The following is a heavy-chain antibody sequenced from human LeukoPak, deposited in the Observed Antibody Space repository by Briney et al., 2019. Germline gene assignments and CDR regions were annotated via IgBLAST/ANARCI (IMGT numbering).Heavy chain of an antibody. D-gene: IGHD5-12*01. CDR3: GRGRPRGYSGYVIDY. CDR2: FSGSDGST. J-gene: IGHJ4*02. Sequence: GGSLRLSCAASGFIFSNYAMSWVRQAPGKGLEWVSTFSGSDGSTYYADPVKGRFTISRDNAKNTLYLQMNSLRAEDTAAFYCGRGRPRGYSGYVIDYWGQGTPITVSS. CDR1: GFIFSNYA. V-gene: IGHV3-23*01.